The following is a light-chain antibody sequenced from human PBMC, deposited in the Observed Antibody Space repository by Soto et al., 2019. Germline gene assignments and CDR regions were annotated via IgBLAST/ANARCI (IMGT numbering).Light chain of an antibody. CDR3: QQYGSSPT. CDR2: GVS. V-gene: IGKV3-20*01. CDR1: QSISTN. J-gene: IGKJ5*01. Sequence: TQSPSSLSASVGDRVTITCRASQSISTNLNWYQQKPGQAPRLLIYGVSSRATGIPDRFSGSGSGTDFTLTISRLEPEDFAVYYCQQYGSSPTFGQGTRLEIK.